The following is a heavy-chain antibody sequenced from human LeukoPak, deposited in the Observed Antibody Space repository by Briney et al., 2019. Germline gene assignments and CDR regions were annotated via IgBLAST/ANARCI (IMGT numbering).Heavy chain of an antibody. CDR2: ISSSGSTL. CDR1: GFTFVDFA. CDR3: ARRRYNWNAIDY. J-gene: IGHJ4*02. D-gene: IGHD1-20*01. V-gene: IGHV3-48*03. Sequence: GGSLRLSCVASGFTFVDFAMHWVRQAPGKGLEWVSYISSSGSTLYYADSVKGRITISRDNAKNSLYLQMNSLRAEDTAVYYCARRRYNWNAIDYWGQGTLVTVSS.